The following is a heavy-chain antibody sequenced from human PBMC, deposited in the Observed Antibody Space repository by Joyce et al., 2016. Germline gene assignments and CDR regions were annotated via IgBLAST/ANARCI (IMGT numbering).Heavy chain of an antibody. Sequence: EVQLVESVGALVQPGGSLRLSCAASGFAFSSYWLHWVRQAPGKGLEWVSRIKSDGSITHYADSVKGRFTISRDNAKNTLFLQMNSLRVEDTALYYCGRDYWGTADYWGQGTLVTVSS. CDR1: GFAFSSYW. CDR3: GRDYWGTADY. D-gene: IGHD7-27*01. J-gene: IGHJ4*02. V-gene: IGHV3-74*01. CDR2: IKSDGSIT.